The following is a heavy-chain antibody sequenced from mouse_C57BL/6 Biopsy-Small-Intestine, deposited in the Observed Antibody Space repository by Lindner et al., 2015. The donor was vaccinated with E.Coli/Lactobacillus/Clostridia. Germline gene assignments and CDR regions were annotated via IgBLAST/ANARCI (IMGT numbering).Heavy chain of an antibody. CDR1: GFNIKDYY. Sequence: VQLAGGLGAELVKPGASVKLSCTASGFNIKDYYMHWVKQRTEQGLEWIGRIDPEDGETKYAPKFQGKATITADTSSNTAYLQLSSLTSEDTAVYYCARGYSYWYFDVWGTGTTVTVSS. CDR2: IDPEDGET. D-gene: IGHD2-12*01. V-gene: IGHV14-2*01. J-gene: IGHJ1*03. CDR3: ARGYSYWYFDV.